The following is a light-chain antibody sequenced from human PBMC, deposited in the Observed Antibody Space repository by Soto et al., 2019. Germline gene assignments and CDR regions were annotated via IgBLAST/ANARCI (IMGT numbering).Light chain of an antibody. CDR1: SSNIGSNT. Sequence: QSVLTQPPSASGTPGQRVTISCSGSSSNIGSNTVSWYQHLPGTAPKLLIYDNNQRPSGVPDRFSGSKSGTSASLAISGLQSEDEADYFCAGWDGSLRGFVFGTGTKVPS. CDR3: AGWDGSLRGFV. V-gene: IGLV1-44*01. J-gene: IGLJ1*01. CDR2: DNN.